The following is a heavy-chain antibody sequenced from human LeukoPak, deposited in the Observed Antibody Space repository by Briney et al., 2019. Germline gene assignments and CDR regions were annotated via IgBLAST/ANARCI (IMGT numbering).Heavy chain of an antibody. CDR1: GYTFTGYY. CDR3: ARGYYDILTGYYPFDY. Sequence: SVKVSCKASGYTFTGYYIHWVRQAPGQGLEWMGGIIPIFGTANYAQKFQGRVTITADESTSTAYMELSSLRSEDTAVYYCARGYYDILTGYYPFDYWGQGTLVTVSS. J-gene: IGHJ4*02. D-gene: IGHD3-9*01. CDR2: IIPIFGTA. V-gene: IGHV1-69*13.